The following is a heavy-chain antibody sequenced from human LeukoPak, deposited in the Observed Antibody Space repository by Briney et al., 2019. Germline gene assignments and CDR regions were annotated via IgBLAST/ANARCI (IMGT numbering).Heavy chain of an antibody. V-gene: IGHV5-51*01. CDR3: ARQDGYSLYHFDY. CDR2: IYPADSDT. J-gene: IGHJ4*02. D-gene: IGHD5-18*01. Sequence: GESLKISCKGSGYISASYWIAWVRQMPGKGLEWMGIIYPADSDTRYSPSFQGQVTISADKSISTAYLQWSSLKASDTAMYYCARQDGYSLYHFDYWGQGTLVTVSS. CDR1: GYISASYW.